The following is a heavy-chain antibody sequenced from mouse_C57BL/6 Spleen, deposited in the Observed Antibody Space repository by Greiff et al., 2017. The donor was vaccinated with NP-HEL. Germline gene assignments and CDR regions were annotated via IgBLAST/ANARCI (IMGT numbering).Heavy chain of an antibody. D-gene: IGHD2-4*01. J-gene: IGHJ1*03. V-gene: IGHV1-64*01. CDR3: TRARDYDVWYFDV. Sequence: VQLQQPGAELVKPGASVKLSCKASGYTFTSYWMHWVKQRPGQGLEWIGMIHPNSGSTNYNEKFKSKATLTVDKSSSTAYMQLSSLKSEDYAGYYCTRARDYDVWYFDVWGTGTTVTVSS. CDR1: GYTFTSYW. CDR2: IHPNSGST.